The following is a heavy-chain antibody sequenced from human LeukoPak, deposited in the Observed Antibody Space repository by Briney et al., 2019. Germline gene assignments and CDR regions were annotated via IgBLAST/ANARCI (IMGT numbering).Heavy chain of an antibody. Sequence: PSETLSLTCTVSGGSINSYYWSWIRQPPGKGLEWIGYIYYSGSTEYNPSLKSRVTISVDTSKNQFSLKMSSVTAADTAVYYCARARDGHINNWFAPWGQGTLVTVSS. CDR2: IYYSGST. J-gene: IGHJ5*02. CDR3: ARARDGHINNWFAP. CDR1: GGSINSYY. D-gene: IGHD5-24*01. V-gene: IGHV4-59*01.